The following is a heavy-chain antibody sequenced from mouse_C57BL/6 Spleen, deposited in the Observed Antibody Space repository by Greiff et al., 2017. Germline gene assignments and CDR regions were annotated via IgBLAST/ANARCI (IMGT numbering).Heavy chain of an antibody. D-gene: IGHD1-1*01. Sequence: VQLQQSGPGLVQPSQSLSITCTVSGFSLTSYGVHWVRPSPGKGLEWLGVIWRGGSTDYNAACMSRLSITNDNSKSQVFFKMNSLQADDTSIYYCAKDYGSSYNYAMDYWGQGTSVTVSS. CDR1: GFSLTSYG. CDR3: AKDYGSSYNYAMDY. CDR2: IWRGGST. J-gene: IGHJ4*01. V-gene: IGHV2-5*01.